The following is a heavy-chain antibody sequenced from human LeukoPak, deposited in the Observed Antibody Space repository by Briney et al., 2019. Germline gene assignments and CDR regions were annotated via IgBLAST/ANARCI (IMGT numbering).Heavy chain of an antibody. CDR1: GGSFSGYY. Sequence: SETLSLTCAVYGGSFSGYYWSWIRQPPGKGLEWIGEINHSGSTNYNPSLKSRVTISVDTSKNQFSLKLSSVTAADTAVYYRARRPMGATTWSNWFDPWGQGTLVTVSS. J-gene: IGHJ5*02. D-gene: IGHD1-26*01. V-gene: IGHV4-34*01. CDR2: INHSGST. CDR3: ARRPMGATTWSNWFDP.